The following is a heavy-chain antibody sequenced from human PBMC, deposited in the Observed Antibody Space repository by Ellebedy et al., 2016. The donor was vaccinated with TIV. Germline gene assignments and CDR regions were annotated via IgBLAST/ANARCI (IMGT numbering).Heavy chain of an antibody. Sequence: GESLKISCAASGFTFSSYAMHWVCQAPGKGLEWVAVISYDGSNKYYADSVKGRFTISRDNSKNTLYLQMNSLRAEETAVYYCASGRGSWAVGATNWFDPWGQGTLVTVSS. V-gene: IGHV3-30*03. CDR3: ASGRGSWAVGATNWFDP. J-gene: IGHJ5*02. CDR2: ISYDGSNK. D-gene: IGHD1-26*01. CDR1: GFTFSSYA.